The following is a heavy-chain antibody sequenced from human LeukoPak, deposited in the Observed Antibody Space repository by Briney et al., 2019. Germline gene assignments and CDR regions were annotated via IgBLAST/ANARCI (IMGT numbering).Heavy chain of an antibody. D-gene: IGHD3-22*01. J-gene: IGHJ4*02. V-gene: IGHV3-33*01. CDR3: ARDDSSGYYPPGYLDY. CDR2: TWFDGSDK. Sequence: GGSLRLSCAASGFMFSSYGMHWVRQAPGKGLEWVAVTWFDGSDKFYADSVKGRFTISRDNSKNTLYLQMNSLRAEDTAVYYCARDDSSGYYPPGYLDYWGQGTVVTVSS. CDR1: GFMFSSYG.